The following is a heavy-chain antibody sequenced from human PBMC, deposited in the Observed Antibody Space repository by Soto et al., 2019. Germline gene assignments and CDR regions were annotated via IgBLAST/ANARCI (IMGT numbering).Heavy chain of an antibody. CDR2: IYYSGST. V-gene: IGHV4-59*08. CDR1: GGSISSYY. J-gene: IGHJ6*02. Sequence: SETLSLTCTVSGGSISSYYWSRIRQPPGKGLEWIGYIYYSGSTNYNPSLKSRVTISVDTSKNQFSLKLSSVTAEDTAVYYCAKQQVSGTPYYYSMDVWAQGTTVTVSS. D-gene: IGHD3-10*01. CDR3: AKQQVSGTPYYYSMDV.